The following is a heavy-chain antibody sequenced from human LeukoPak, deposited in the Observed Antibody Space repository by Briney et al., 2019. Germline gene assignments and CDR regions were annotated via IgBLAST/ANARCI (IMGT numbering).Heavy chain of an antibody. J-gene: IGHJ4*02. V-gene: IGHV3-48*03. D-gene: IGHD7-27*01. Sequence: GGSLRLSCAASGFTFSSYEMNWVRQAPGKGLEWVSYISSSGSTTYYADSVKGRFTISRDNAKNSLYLQMNSLRAEDTAVYYCARRLGSRYYFDYWGQGTLVTVSS. CDR3: ARRLGSRYYFDY. CDR2: ISSSGSTT. CDR1: GFTFSSYE.